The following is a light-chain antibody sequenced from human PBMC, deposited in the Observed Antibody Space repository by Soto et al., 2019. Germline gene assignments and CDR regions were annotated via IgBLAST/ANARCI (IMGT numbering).Light chain of an antibody. J-gene: IGKJ5*01. V-gene: IGKV3-20*01. CDR2: DTS. Sequence: VLTQSPCTLSLSKGERATLSCRTSQSVSNTYVAWYQQKPGQAPRLLIYDTSSRVTGIPDRFSGSGSGTDFTLTISRLEPEDFAVFYCQQYGTSEIIFGQGTRLEIK. CDR1: QSVSNTY. CDR3: QQYGTSEII.